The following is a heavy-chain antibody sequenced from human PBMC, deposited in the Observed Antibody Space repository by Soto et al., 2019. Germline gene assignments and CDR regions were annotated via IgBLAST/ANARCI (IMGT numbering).Heavy chain of an antibody. Sequence: SETLSLTCTVSGGSISSSSYYWGWIRQPPGKGLEWIGSIYYSGSTYYKPSLKSRVTISVDTSKKQFSLKLSSVTAAETAVYYCSRQGALLWFGELLSSLGDYYYYGMDVWGQGTTVT. V-gene: IGHV4-39*01. CDR1: GGSISSSSYY. D-gene: IGHD3-10*01. CDR3: SRQGALLWFGELLSSLGDYYYYGMDV. CDR2: IYYSGST. J-gene: IGHJ6*02.